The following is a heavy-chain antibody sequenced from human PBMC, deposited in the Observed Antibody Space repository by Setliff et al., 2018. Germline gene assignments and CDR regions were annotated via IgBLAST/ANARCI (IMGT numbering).Heavy chain of an antibody. J-gene: IGHJ6*03. V-gene: IGHV1-2*06. D-gene: IGHD1-26*01. CDR2: INPNSGDT. CDR1: GYTFTSYG. CDR3: ARVKVIVGATPRTYYMDV. Sequence: ASVKVSCKASGYTFTSYGISWVRQAPGQGREWVGRINPNSGDTNYAQNFQGRVTMTRDTSISTVYMELGRLRSDDTAVYFCARVKVIVGATPRTYYMDVWGKGTTVTVSS.